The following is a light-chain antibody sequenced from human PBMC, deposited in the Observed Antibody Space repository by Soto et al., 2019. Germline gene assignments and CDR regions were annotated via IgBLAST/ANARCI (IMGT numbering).Light chain of an antibody. CDR2: AAS. J-gene: IGKJ5*01. CDR1: QGIDNR. V-gene: IGKV1-27*01. Sequence: DIQMTQSPSSLSVSEGDRVTITCRASQGIDNRLAWYQQKPGKAPKLLIYAASTLQAEVVSRFRGSGSGTDFTLTISSLQPEDVATYYCQKYNSAPFTFGQGTRLEIK. CDR3: QKYNSAPFT.